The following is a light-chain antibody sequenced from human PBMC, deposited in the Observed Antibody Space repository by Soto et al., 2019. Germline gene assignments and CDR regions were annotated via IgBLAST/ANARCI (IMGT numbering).Light chain of an antibody. CDR3: QQYANWPPVI. CDR2: AAS. CDR1: PSVSGK. V-gene: IGKV3-15*01. Sequence: ETVMTHSPATLSVSPGERFTLSCRASPSVSGKVPWYQLKPGQPPSLLIYAASTRVTGVPARFSGSGSGTEFTLTITSLQSEDFAVYFCQQYANWPPVIFGGGTKVEIK. J-gene: IGKJ4*01.